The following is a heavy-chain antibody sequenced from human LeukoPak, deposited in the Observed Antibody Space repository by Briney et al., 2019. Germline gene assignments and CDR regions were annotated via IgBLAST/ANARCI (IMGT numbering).Heavy chain of an antibody. V-gene: IGHV3-66*01. Sequence: GGSLRLSCAASGFTVSSNYMSWVRQAPGKGLEWVSVIYSGGSTYYADSVKGRFTISRDNSKNTLYLQMNSLRAEDTAVYYCARGVSYDNSGYYRHFQHWGQGTLVTVSS. CDR1: GFTVSSNY. D-gene: IGHD3-22*01. CDR2: IYSGGST. CDR3: ARGVSYDNSGYYRHFQH. J-gene: IGHJ1*01.